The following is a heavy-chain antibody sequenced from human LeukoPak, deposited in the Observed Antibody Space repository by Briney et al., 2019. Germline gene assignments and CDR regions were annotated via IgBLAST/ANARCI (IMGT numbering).Heavy chain of an antibody. CDR2: IYYSGST. V-gene: IGHV4-39*07. Sequence: SETLSLICTVSGGSISSSSYYWGWIRQPPGKGLEWIGSIYYSGSTYYNPSLKSRVTISVDTSKNQFSLKLSSVTAADTAVYYCARAVGAARGDHWGQGTLVTVSS. CDR1: GGSISSSSYY. D-gene: IGHD1-26*01. J-gene: IGHJ4*02. CDR3: ARAVGAARGDH.